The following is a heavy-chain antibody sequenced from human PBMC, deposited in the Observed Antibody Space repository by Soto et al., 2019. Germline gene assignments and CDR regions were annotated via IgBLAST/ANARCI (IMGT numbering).Heavy chain of an antibody. J-gene: IGHJ4*02. CDR2: VYYTGST. CDR1: GDSISTFS. D-gene: IGHD3-22*01. Sequence: PSETLSLTCTVSGDSISTFSWGWMRQSPGKELEWIGYVYYTGSTNYNPSLKSRVTISVDRSKNQFSLKLTSANAADTAVYYCARGRTVRNYADDSSDYFYFFDYWGQGNQVTVSS. V-gene: IGHV4-59*01. CDR3: ARGRTVRNYADDSSDYFYFFDY.